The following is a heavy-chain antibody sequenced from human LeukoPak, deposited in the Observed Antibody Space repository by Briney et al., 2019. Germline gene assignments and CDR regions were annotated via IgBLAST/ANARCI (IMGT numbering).Heavy chain of an antibody. CDR3: ARELLSGYIGEGFGY. CDR2: VYGSGSA. V-gene: IGHV4-59*01. Sequence: PSETLSLTCTVSGGSISSYYWSWIRQPPGKGLEWIGYVYGSGSAKYNPSLKSRVTISLDTSKMQFSLKLNSVTAADTAVYFCARELLSGYIGEGFGYWGQGSLVAVSS. CDR1: GGSISSYY. J-gene: IGHJ4*02. D-gene: IGHD5-24*01.